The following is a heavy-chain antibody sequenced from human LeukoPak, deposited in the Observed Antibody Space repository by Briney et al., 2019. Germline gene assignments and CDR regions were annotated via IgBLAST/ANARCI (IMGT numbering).Heavy chain of an antibody. CDR2: ISVSGGSP. CDR3: AKDLGATRYYGMDV. CDR1: GFPFSTYA. Sequence: GGSLRLSCAASGFPFSTYAMSWVRQAPGKGLQWVSTISVSGGSPYFADSVKGRFTISRDNSKNTLYLQMNSLRAEDTAVYYCAKDLGATRYYGMDVWGQGTTVTVSS. V-gene: IGHV3-23*01. J-gene: IGHJ6*02. D-gene: IGHD1-26*01.